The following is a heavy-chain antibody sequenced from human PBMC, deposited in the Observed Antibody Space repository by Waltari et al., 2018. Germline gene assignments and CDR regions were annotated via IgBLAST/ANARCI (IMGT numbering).Heavy chain of an antibody. CDR3: ARPHCTSTTCYVFFDH. CDR2: INPNSGVT. CDR1: GYTFTGYY. J-gene: IGHJ5*02. V-gene: IGHV1-2*02. Sequence: QVQLVQSGAEVKKPGASVKVSCKASGYTFTGYYMHWVRQAPGQGLEWMGWINPNSGVTNYTEKFQGRVTMTRDMSISTAYMELSSLRSDDTAVYYCARPHCTSTTCYVFFDHWGQGTLVTVSS. D-gene: IGHD2-2*01.